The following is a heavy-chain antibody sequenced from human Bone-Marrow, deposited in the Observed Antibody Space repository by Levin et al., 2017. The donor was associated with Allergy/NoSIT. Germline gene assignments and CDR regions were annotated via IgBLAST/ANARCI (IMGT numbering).Heavy chain of an antibody. Sequence: GGSLRLSCEASGFGFSNDWMHWVHQVPGKGLMWVSRINSDGNTIRYADSVKGRFIISRDNAKKTLYLQMTSLRADDTAVYYCARESYSGYDLDYWGQGTLVTVSS. D-gene: IGHD5-12*01. CDR1: GFGFSNDW. CDR2: INSDGNTI. V-gene: IGHV3-74*01. CDR3: ARESYSGYDLDY. J-gene: IGHJ4*02.